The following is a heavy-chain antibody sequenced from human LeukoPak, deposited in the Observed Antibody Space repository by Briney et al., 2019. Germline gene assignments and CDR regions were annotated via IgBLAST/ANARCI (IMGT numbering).Heavy chain of an antibody. J-gene: IGHJ4*02. CDR3: VSRATFVLHFDY. V-gene: IGHV4-39*07. CDR1: GGSISSGSYY. Sequence: SETLSLTCTVSGGSISSGSYYWGWIRQPPGKGLEWIGTIYYSGSTYYNPSLKSRVTMSVDTSKNQFSLRLSSATAADTAVYYCVSRATFVLHFDYWGQGTVVTVSS. D-gene: IGHD2/OR15-2a*01. CDR2: IYYSGST.